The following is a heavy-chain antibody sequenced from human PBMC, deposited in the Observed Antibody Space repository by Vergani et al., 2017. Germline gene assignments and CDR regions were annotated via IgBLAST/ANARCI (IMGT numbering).Heavy chain of an antibody. CDR2: VYYLGNP. CDR3: VRHGYRSVIGWVDP. Sequence: QLQLQESGPGLLKPSETLSLTCVVSGGSVNNDSYFWGWIRQAPGKGLEHIASVYYLGNPYYNPSVKSRVSVSVDTSKNQFSLKLSYVTAADTAVYYCVRHGYRSVIGWVDPWGQGTLVTVS. J-gene: IGHJ5*02. D-gene: IGHD5-24*01. V-gene: IGHV4-39*01. CDR1: GGSVNNDSYF.